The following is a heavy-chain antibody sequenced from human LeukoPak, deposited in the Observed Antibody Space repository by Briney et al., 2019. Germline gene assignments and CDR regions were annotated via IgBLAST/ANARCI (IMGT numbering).Heavy chain of an antibody. CDR2: IYKSGST. Sequence: SETLSLTCTVSGGSISSGTYYWSWIRQPAGKGLEWIGRIYKSGSTNYSPSLKGRVTISVDTPKNQFSLKLSSVTAADTAVYYCAREGPAMVRGVLPKEAWGWFDPWGQGTLVTVSS. CDR3: AREGPAMVRGVLPKEAWGWFDP. J-gene: IGHJ5*02. CDR1: GGSISSGTYY. D-gene: IGHD3-10*01. V-gene: IGHV4-61*02.